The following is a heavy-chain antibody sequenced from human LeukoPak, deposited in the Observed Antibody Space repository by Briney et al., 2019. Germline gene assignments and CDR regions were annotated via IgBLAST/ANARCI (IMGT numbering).Heavy chain of an antibody. CDR1: GGSISSYY. V-gene: IGHV4-59*01. Sequence: SETLSLTCTVSGGSISSYYWSWIRQPPGKGLEWIGYIYYSGSTNYNPSLKSRVTISVDTSKNQFSLKLSSVTAADTAVYYCARGPGMVRGVRFDYWGQGTLVTASS. J-gene: IGHJ4*02. CDR3: ARGPGMVRGVRFDY. D-gene: IGHD3-10*01. CDR2: IYYSGST.